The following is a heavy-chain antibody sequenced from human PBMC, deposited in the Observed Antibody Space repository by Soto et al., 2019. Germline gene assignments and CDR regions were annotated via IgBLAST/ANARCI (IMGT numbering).Heavy chain of an antibody. V-gene: IGHV3-74*01. J-gene: IGHJ5*02. Sequence: EVQLVESGGGLVQPGGSLRLSCAASGFTFTNYWMHWVRQAPGKGLVWVSRIDSDGSSTVYVDSVKGRFTISRDNAKNTLYLQINSLRAEDTALYYCTRSITGYSYADTWGQGTLVPVSS. CDR2: IDSDGSST. CDR3: TRSITGYSYADT. CDR1: GFTFTNYW. D-gene: IGHD3-16*01.